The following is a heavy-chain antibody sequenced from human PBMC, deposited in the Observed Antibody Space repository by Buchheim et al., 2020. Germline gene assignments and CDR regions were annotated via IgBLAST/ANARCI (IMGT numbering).Heavy chain of an antibody. CDR2: ISSTSVVI. CDR3: ARTEVGNYYYGLDV. J-gene: IGHJ6*02. D-gene: IGHD1-26*01. Sequence: QVQLVESGGGLVKPGGSLRLSCAGSGFMFTDYYMGWIRQAPGKGLEWVSYISSTSVVIYYRDSVKGRFTISRDNAKNSLYLQMNSLTDEDTAVYYCARTEVGNYYYGLDVWGQGTT. CDR1: GFMFTDYY. V-gene: IGHV3-11*01.